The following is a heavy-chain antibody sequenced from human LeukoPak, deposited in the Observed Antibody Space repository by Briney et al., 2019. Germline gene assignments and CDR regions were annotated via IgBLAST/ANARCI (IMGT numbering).Heavy chain of an antibody. D-gene: IGHD3-3*01. Sequence: GGSLRLSCAASGFTFSGHPMHWVRQAPGKGLEGVAVISNDGSNIYYADSVKGGSTISRDNSKNTLYLQMNSLRAEDTAVYYCARGDYDFWSGRLTSTRMDVWGKGTTVTVSS. CDR1: GFTFSGHP. J-gene: IGHJ6*03. CDR2: ISNDGSNI. V-gene: IGHV3-30-3*01. CDR3: ARGDYDFWSGRLTSTRMDV.